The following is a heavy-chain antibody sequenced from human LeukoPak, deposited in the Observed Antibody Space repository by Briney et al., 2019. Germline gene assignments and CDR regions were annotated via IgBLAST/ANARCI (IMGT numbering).Heavy chain of an antibody. Sequence: PSETLSLTCTVSGGSISSGGYYWSWIRQHPGKGLEWIGYIYYSGSTYYNPSLKSRLTISVDTSKNQFSLKLSSVTAADTVVYYCARAYSSSWFLIGYWGQGTLVTVSS. D-gene: IGHD6-13*01. CDR1: GGSISSGGYY. V-gene: IGHV4-31*03. CDR2: IYYSGST. CDR3: ARAYSSSWFLIGY. J-gene: IGHJ4*02.